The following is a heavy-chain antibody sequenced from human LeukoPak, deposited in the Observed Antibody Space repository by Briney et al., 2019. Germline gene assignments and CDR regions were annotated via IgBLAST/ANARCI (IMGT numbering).Heavy chain of an antibody. CDR1: GGSFSGYY. V-gene: IGHV4-34*01. CDR2: INHSGST. J-gene: IGHJ6*03. D-gene: IGHD2/OR15-2a*01. Sequence: SETLSLTCAVYGGSFSGYYWSWIRQPPGKGLEWIGEINHSGSTNYNPSLKSRVTISVDTYKNQFSLKLSSVTAADTAVYYCARAVHSMSYYYMDVWGKGTTVTISS. CDR3: ARAVHSMSYYYMDV.